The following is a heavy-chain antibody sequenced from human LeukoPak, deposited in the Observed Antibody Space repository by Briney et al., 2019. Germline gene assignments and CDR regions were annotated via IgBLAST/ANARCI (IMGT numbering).Heavy chain of an antibody. CDR3: ARDRTTGRYYNYGIDV. CDR2: IISSSTYI. V-gene: IGHV3-21*01. J-gene: IGHJ6*02. CDR1: GFTFSTYN. D-gene: IGHD2-8*02. Sequence: GGSLRLSCAASGFTFSTYNKNWVRQAPGEGLEWISSIISSSTYIYYADSVKGRFTISRDNAKNSLYLQMNSLRAEDTAVYYCARDRTTGRYYNYGIDVWGRRTTVTVSS.